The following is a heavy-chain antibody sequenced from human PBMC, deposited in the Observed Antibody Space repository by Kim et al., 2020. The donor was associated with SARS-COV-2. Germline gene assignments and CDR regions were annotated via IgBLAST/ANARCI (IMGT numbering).Heavy chain of an antibody. CDR2: IKSKTDGGTT. CDR3: TTVRYGSGSYFIDY. V-gene: IGHV3-15*01. CDR1: GFTFSNAW. J-gene: IGHJ4*02. D-gene: IGHD3-10*01. Sequence: GGSLRLSCAASGFTFSNAWMSWVRQAPGKGLEWVGRIKSKTDGGTTDYAAPVKGRFTISRDDSKNTLYLQMNSLKTEDTAVYYCTTVRYGSGSYFIDYWGQGTLVTVSS.